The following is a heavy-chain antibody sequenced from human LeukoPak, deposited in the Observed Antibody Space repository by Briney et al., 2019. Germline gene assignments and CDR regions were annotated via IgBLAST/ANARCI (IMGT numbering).Heavy chain of an antibody. D-gene: IGHD6-13*01. J-gene: IGHJ4*02. CDR2: ISGSGGST. CDR1: GFTFSSYA. CDR3: AEVTLGIAAAGTPFDY. V-gene: IGHV3-23*01. Sequence: GGSLRLSCAASGFTFSSYAMSWVRQAPGKGLEWVSAISGSGGSTYYADSVKGRFTISRDNSKNTLYLQMNSLRAEDTAVYYCAEVTLGIAAAGTPFDYWGQGTLVTVSS.